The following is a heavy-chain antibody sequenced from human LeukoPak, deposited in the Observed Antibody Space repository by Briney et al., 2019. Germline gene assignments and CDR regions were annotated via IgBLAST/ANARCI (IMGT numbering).Heavy chain of an antibody. CDR1: GFTFSRYG. D-gene: IGHD2-15*01. Sequence: GSSLRLSCAASGFTFSRYGMHWVRQAPGKGLEWVADIWYDGSNKYYGDSVKGRFTISRDNSKNTMYLQMNSLRAEDTAVYYCARDQCSGGSCHNDWYFDLWGRGTLVTVSS. CDR3: ARDQCSGGSCHNDWYFDL. J-gene: IGHJ2*01. CDR2: IWYDGSNK. V-gene: IGHV3-33*01.